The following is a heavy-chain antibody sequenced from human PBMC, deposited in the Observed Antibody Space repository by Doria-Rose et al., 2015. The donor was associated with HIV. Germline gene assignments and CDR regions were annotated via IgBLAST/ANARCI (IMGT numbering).Heavy chain of an antibody. J-gene: IGHJ6*03. D-gene: IGHD3-10*01. V-gene: IGHV4-4*09. Sequence: GTGLVKPAETLSLTCTVSGGSISSYYWNWIRQPPGKGLEWIGYIYSSGSTHYNSSLKSRVTISIDTSKNQFPLKLSSVTATDTAVYYCARFRPSRGIYYSLDVWGKGTTVTVSS. CDR2: IYSSGST. CDR1: GGSISSYY. CDR3: ARFRPSRGIYYSLDV.